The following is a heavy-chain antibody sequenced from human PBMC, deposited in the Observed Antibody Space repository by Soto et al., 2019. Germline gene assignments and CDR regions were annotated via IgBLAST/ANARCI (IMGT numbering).Heavy chain of an antibody. D-gene: IGHD3-22*01. CDR1: GYGFAGYW. CDR2: IDPSDAQT. CDR3: ARQIYDSDTGPNFQYYFDS. V-gene: IGHV5-10-1*01. Sequence: GESLKISCKGSGYGFAGYWSTWVRQKPGKGLEWLGRIDPSDAQTYYSPSFRGHVTISVTKSITTVFLQWSSLRASDTAMYYCARQIYDSDTGPNFQYYFDSWGQGTPVTVSS. J-gene: IGHJ4*02.